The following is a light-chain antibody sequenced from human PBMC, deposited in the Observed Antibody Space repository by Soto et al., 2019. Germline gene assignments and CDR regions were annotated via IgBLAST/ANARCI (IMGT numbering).Light chain of an antibody. CDR1: SSNIGAGYD. J-gene: IGLJ1*01. Sequence: QSVLTQPPSVSGAPGQRVTISCTGSSSNIGAGYDVHWYQQLPGTAPKLLIYGNSNRPSGVPDRFSGSKSGTSASLAITGLQAEDEADYYCLSYDSSSYVFGTGTKVTVL. CDR3: LSYDSSSYV. V-gene: IGLV1-40*01. CDR2: GNS.